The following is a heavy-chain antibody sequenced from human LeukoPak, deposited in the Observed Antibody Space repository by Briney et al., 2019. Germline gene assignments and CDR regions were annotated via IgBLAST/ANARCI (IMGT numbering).Heavy chain of an antibody. D-gene: IGHD2-2*01. J-gene: IGHJ4*02. CDR1: GFTVSSNY. CDR2: IYSGGST. Sequence: GGSLRLSCAASGFTVSSNYMSWVRQAPGKGLEWVSVIYSGGSTYYADSVKGRFTISRDNSKNTLYLQMNSLGAEDTAVYYCASEDIVVVPAAREINWGQGTLVTVSS. V-gene: IGHV3-66*01. CDR3: ASEDIVVVPAAREIN.